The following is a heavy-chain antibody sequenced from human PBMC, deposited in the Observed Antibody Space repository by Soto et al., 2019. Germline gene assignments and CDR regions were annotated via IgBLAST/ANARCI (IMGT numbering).Heavy chain of an antibody. CDR1: GFTFSSYE. CDR3: ARRYYYDSSGYFDY. V-gene: IGHV3-48*03. CDR2: ISSSGSTI. J-gene: IGHJ4*02. D-gene: IGHD3-22*01. Sequence: GGSLRLSCAASGFTFSSYEMNWVRQAPGKGLEWVSYISSSGSTIYYADSVKGRFTISRDNAKNSLYLQMNSLRAEDTAVYYCARRYYYDSSGYFDYWGQGTLVTVSS.